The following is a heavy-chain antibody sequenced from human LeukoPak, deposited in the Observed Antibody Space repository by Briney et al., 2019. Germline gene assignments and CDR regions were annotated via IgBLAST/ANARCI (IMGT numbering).Heavy chain of an antibody. CDR1: GYSISSGYY. CDR3: ARVQNIMGTIMP. J-gene: IGHJ5*02. V-gene: IGHV4-38-2*02. D-gene: IGHD1-26*01. Sequence: PSETLSLTCTVSGYSISSGYYWGWIRQPPGKGLEWIGSIYHSGSTYYNPSLKSRVTISVDTSKNQFSLKLSSVTAADTAVYYCARVQNIMGTIMPWGQGILVTVSS. CDR2: IYHSGST.